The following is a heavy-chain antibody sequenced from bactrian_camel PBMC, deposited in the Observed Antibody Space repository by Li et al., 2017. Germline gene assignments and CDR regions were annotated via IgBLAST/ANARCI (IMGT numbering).Heavy chain of an antibody. Sequence: VQLVESGGGSVQAGGSLRLSCAASGFTTKNMCMAWFRQAPGEEREGVAAIVTGDGSTYYLNSVKGRFTVSKDNAKSTLYLQMNNLKPEDTATYYCAATQRWPLGGYCRYYGMNYYDHWGVGTQVTVS. J-gene: IGHJ4*01. D-gene: IGHD2*01. V-gene: IGHV3S31*01. CDR2: IVTGDGST. CDR1: GFTTKNMC. CDR3: AATQRWPLGGYCRYYGMNYYDH.